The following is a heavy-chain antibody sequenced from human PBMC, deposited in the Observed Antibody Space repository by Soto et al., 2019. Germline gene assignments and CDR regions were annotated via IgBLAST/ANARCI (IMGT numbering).Heavy chain of an antibody. D-gene: IGHD6-19*01. V-gene: IGHV3-23*01. Sequence: EVQLLESGGGLVQPGGSLRLSCAASGFTFSSYAMNWVRQAPGKGLEWVSVISGSGGSTYYADSVEGRFTISRDNSKNTLYLQMNSLRVEDTAVYYCASRSSGWYFDYWGQGTLVTVSS. CDR3: ASRSSGWYFDY. J-gene: IGHJ4*02. CDR1: GFTFSSYA. CDR2: ISGSGGST.